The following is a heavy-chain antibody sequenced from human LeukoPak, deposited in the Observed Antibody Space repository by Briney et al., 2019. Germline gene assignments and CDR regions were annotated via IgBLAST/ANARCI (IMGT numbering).Heavy chain of an antibody. V-gene: IGHV3-23*01. CDR1: GFTFSSYA. CDR2: ISGSGGST. Sequence: GGSLRLSCAASGFTFSSYAMSWVRQAPGKRLEWVSAISGSGGSTYYADSVKGRFTISRDNSKNTLYLQMNSLRAEDTAVYYCAKGPDFDWLLYYFDYWGQGTLVTISS. D-gene: IGHD3-9*01. J-gene: IGHJ4*02. CDR3: AKGPDFDWLLYYFDY.